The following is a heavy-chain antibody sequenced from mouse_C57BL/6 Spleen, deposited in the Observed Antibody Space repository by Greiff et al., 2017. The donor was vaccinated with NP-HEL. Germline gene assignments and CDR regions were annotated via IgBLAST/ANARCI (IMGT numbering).Heavy chain of an antibody. J-gene: IGHJ2*01. CDR2: IYPGSGNT. Sequence: VQLQQSGAELVRPGASVKLSCKASGYTFTDYYINWVKQRPGQGLEWIARIYPGSGNTYYNEKFKGKATLTAEKSSSTAYMQLSSLTSEDSAVYFCARWGGSPSFDYWGQGTTLTVSS. D-gene: IGHD1-1*01. CDR1: GYTFTDYY. CDR3: ARWGGSPSFDY. V-gene: IGHV1-76*01.